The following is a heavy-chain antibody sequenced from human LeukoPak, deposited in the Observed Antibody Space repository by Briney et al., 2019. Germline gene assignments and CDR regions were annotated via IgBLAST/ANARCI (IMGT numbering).Heavy chain of an antibody. D-gene: IGHD5-18*01. CDR1: GFTFSSYE. Sequence: PGGSLRLSCAASGFTFSSYEMNWVRQAPGKGLEWVSSISRSGSTKYYADSVKGRFTISRDNAKNSLYLQMNSLRDDDTAVYYCARGGAARFDYWGQGTLVTVSS. CDR2: ISRSGSTK. V-gene: IGHV3-48*03. J-gene: IGHJ4*02. CDR3: ARGGAARFDY.